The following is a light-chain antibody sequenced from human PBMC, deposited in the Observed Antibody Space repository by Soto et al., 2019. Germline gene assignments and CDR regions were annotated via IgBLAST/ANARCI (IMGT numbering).Light chain of an antibody. CDR3: ATWDGSLTAEV. Sequence: QSVLTQPPSVSAAPGQTVIISCSGSSNNIGNNYVSWYQQLPGTAPKLLIHDNYQRPSGIPDRFSGSKSGTSATLGITGLQTGDEADYYCATWDGSLTAEVFGGGTKVTVL. CDR2: DNY. CDR1: SNNIGNNY. V-gene: IGLV1-51*01. J-gene: IGLJ3*02.